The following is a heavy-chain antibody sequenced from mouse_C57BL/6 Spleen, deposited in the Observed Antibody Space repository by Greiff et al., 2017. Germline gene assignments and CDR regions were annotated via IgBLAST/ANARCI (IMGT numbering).Heavy chain of an antibody. CDR2: INPSNGGT. D-gene: IGHD1-1*01. CDR1: GYTFTSYW. Sequence: QVQLKQPGTELVKPGASVKLSCKASGYTFTSYWMHWVKQRPGQGLEWIGNINPSNGGTNYNEKFKSKATLTVDKSSSTAYMQLSSLTSEDSAVYYCARCNTTVAYAMDYWGQGTSVTVSS. V-gene: IGHV1-53*01. J-gene: IGHJ4*01. CDR3: ARCNTTVAYAMDY.